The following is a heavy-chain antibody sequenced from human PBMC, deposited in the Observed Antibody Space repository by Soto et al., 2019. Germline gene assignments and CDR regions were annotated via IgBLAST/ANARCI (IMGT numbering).Heavy chain of an antibody. CDR3: GRGPSPRAPAGGTPYYYAMDV. CDR2: MNPINGAA. D-gene: IGHD6-13*01. V-gene: IGHV1-8*02. CDR1: GYDFTAYD. J-gene: IGHJ6*02. Sequence: QVQLVQSGAEVKQSGASLKVSCKASGYDFTAYDINWVRQASGQGLEWMGWMNPINGAAGSARRFQGRASMPRHTATGTAYLELTSLRSDDTAVYYCGRGPSPRAPAGGTPYYYAMDVWGQGTTVTVSS.